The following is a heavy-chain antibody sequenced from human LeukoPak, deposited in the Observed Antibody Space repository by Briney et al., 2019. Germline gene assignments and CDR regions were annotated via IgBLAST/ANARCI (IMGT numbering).Heavy chain of an antibody. CDR1: GGSISSYY. D-gene: IGHD3-22*01. Sequence: SETLSLTCTVSGGSISSYYWSWIRQPPGKGLEWIGYIYYSGSTNYNPSLKSRVTISVDTSKNQFSLKLSSVTAADTVVYYCAGTYYYDSSGYWYWGQGTLVTVSS. V-gene: IGHV4-59*08. J-gene: IGHJ4*02. CDR2: IYYSGST. CDR3: AGTYYYDSSGYWY.